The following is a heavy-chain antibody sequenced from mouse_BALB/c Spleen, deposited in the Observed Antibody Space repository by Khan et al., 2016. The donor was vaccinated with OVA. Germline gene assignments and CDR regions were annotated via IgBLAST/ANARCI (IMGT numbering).Heavy chain of an antibody. J-gene: IGHJ2*01. CDR3: ARVYGGDFDY. D-gene: IGHD2-10*02. CDR2: ISYSGNT. CDR1: GYSITSDYA. V-gene: IGHV3-2*02. Sequence: VQLKQSGPGLVKPSQSLSLTCTVTGYSITSDYAWNWIRQFPGNKLEWMGYISYSGNTKFNPSLKSRISLTLDTSKNQFFLQLNSVTTEDTTTYYCARVYGGDFDYWGQGTTLTVSA.